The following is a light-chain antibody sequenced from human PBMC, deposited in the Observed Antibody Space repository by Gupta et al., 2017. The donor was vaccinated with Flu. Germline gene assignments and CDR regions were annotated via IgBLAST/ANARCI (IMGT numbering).Light chain of an antibody. V-gene: IGKV3-20*01. CDR3: QLYRS. CDR2: WAS. J-gene: IGKJ4*01. Sequence: EIPLTQSPRPLSVSPGERATHAGRDSQSVSSRYLAAYQQKPGQENTLSNYWASSRATGITDRLSGNGSGTDFTLTSSRVKPEDFEADYGQLYRSFGGGTKVEIK. CDR1: QSVSSRY.